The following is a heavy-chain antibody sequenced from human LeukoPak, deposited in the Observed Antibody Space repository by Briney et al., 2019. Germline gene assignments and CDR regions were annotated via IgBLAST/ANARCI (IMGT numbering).Heavy chain of an antibody. J-gene: IGHJ4*02. Sequence: GGSLRLSCAASGFTVSSNYMSWVRQAPGKGLEWVSVIYSGGSTYYADSVKGRFTISRDNSKNTLYLQMNSLRAEDTAVYYCARVRDTLGYSSSWYLDYWGQGTLVTVSS. V-gene: IGHV3-66*01. CDR1: GFTVSSNY. CDR2: IYSGGST. CDR3: ARVRDTLGYSSSWYLDY. D-gene: IGHD6-13*01.